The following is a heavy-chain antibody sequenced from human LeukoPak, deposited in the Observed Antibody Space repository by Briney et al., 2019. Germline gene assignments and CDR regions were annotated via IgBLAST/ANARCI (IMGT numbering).Heavy chain of an antibody. CDR2: IYSGGST. V-gene: IGHV3-53*01. J-gene: IGHJ4*02. D-gene: IGHD3-16*01. Sequence: GGSLRLSCAASGFIVSTSYMTWVRQAPGKGLEWVSFIYSGGSTCYADSVKGRFTISRDSSKNTLYLQMHSLRVENTAVYYCARGRITGYFDYWGQGTLVTVSS. CDR3: ARGRITGYFDY. CDR1: GFIVSTSY.